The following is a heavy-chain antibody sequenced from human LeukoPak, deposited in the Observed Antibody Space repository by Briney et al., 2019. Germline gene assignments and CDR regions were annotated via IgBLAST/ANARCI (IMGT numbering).Heavy chain of an antibody. Sequence: GGSLRLSCAASGFTFSSYAMHWVRQAPGRGLEWVAIISYDGSTKYYADSVKGRFTISRDNSKNTLYLQMNSLRAEDTAVYYCARAGGFILTGSPIDYWGQGTLVTVSS. CDR1: GFTFSSYA. D-gene: IGHD3-9*01. CDR3: ARAGGFILTGSPIDY. J-gene: IGHJ4*02. V-gene: IGHV3-30*04. CDR2: ISYDGSTK.